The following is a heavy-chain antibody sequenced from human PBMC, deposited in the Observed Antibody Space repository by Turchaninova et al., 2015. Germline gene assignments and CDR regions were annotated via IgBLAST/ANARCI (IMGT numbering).Heavy chain of an antibody. CDR1: DYAIISGHS. J-gene: IGHJ4*02. D-gene: IGHD5-18*01. CDR2: FSRTGGT. Sequence: QVQLQESGPGLVKPSETLSLTCEVSDYAIISGHSWGWLRQSPKQGLEWIGTFSRTGGTYYNPSLKSRVSMSMDTSKKQFSLRVKSVIAADTAVSFCSRVGGADMAYGFFFDYWGQGTLVTVSS. CDR3: SRVGGADMAYGFFFDY. V-gene: IGHV4-38-2*01.